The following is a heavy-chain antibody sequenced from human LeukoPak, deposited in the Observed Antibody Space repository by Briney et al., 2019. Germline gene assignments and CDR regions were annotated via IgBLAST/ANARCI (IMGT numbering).Heavy chain of an antibody. CDR3: AKDRIGYFDY. J-gene: IGHJ4*02. V-gene: IGHV3-23*01. Sequence: GGSRRLSCAASGFTFSTYAMHWVRQAPGRGLEWVSSISGSDGVTYYAESVEGRFTISRDNSKNTLYLQMNSLRAEDTAVYYCAKDRIGYFDYWGQGTLVTVSS. CDR1: GFTFSTYA. D-gene: IGHD1-26*01. CDR2: ISGSDGVT.